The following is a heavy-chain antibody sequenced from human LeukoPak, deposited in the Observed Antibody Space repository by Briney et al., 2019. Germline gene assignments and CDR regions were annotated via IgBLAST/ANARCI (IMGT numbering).Heavy chain of an antibody. CDR3: AKARGYSSSWRDYFDY. CDR2: IKQDGSEK. D-gene: IGHD6-13*01. CDR1: GFTFSSYW. J-gene: IGHJ4*02. Sequence: GSLRLSCAASGFTFSSYWMSWVRQAPGKGLEWVANIKQDGSEKYYVDSVKGRFTISRDNAKNSLYLQMNSLRAEDTAVYYCAKARGYSSSWRDYFDYWGQGTLVTVSS. V-gene: IGHV3-7*01.